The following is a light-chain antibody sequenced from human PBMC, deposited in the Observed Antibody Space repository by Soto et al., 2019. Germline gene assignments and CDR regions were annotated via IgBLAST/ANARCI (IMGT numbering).Light chain of an antibody. CDR2: DAS. V-gene: IGKV1-33*01. J-gene: IGKJ3*01. CDR1: QDISNY. Sequence: DIQMTKSPSSLSASVGDRVTITCQASQDISNYLNWYQQKPGKAPMLLIYDASNLETGVPSMFSCSGSGTDFTLTISGLQYEDIATKYCKVYDNLPPFSFSTWTKVHI. CDR3: KVYDNLPPFS.